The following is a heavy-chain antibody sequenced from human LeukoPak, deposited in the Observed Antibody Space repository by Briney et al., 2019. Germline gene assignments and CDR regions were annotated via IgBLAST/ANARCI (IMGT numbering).Heavy chain of an antibody. CDR1: GGSFSGYY. D-gene: IGHD2-2*01. CDR2: INHSGST. Sequence: SETLSLTCAVYGGSFSGYYWSWIRQPPGKGLEWIGEINHSGSTNYNPSLKSRVTISVDTSKNQFSLKLSSVTAADTAVYYCARRRGLVRGWYCSSTSCQYYFDCWGQGTLVTVSS. CDR3: ARRRGLVRGWYCSSTSCQYYFDC. J-gene: IGHJ4*02. V-gene: IGHV4-34*01.